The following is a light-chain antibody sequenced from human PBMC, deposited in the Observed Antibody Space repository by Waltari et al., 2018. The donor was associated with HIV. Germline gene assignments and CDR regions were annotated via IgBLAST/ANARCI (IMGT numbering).Light chain of an antibody. Sequence: QSALTPPASVSGSPGQSITISCTGTNSNVGSFNFVSWYQQHPGKAPRLMIYEVTKRPSGISNRFSGSKSGNTASLTISGLQAEDEAYYYCSSYAGSNIWVFGGGTKLTVL. CDR3: SSYAGSNIWV. J-gene: IGLJ3*02. CDR2: EVT. CDR1: NSNVGSFNF. V-gene: IGLV2-23*02.